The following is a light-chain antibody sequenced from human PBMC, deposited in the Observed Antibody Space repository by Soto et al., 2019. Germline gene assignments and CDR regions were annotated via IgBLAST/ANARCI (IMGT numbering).Light chain of an antibody. CDR1: QSVFSNY. CDR2: AAS. Sequence: DIVLTQSPGTLSLSPGDRATLSCRASQSVFSNYFAWYQQKSGQAPRLLTYAASSRATGIPDRFSGSGSGPDFTLTISRLEPEAFAVYYCQQYGSSPRTFGRGTKVELK. V-gene: IGKV3-20*01. CDR3: QQYGSSPRT. J-gene: IGKJ1*01.